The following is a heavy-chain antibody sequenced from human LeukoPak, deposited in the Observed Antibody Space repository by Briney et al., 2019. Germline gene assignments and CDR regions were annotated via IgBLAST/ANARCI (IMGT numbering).Heavy chain of an antibody. CDR2: INPSGGST. Sequence: GASVKVSCKASGYTFTSYYMHWVRQAPGQGLEWMGIINPSGGSTSYAQKFQGRVTMTRDMSTSTVYMELSSLRSEDTAVYYCARDPTRGVGRPYNWFDHWGQGTLVTVSS. CDR3: ARDPTRGVGRPYNWFDH. CDR1: GYTFTSYY. V-gene: IGHV1-46*01. J-gene: IGHJ5*02. D-gene: IGHD2-15*01.